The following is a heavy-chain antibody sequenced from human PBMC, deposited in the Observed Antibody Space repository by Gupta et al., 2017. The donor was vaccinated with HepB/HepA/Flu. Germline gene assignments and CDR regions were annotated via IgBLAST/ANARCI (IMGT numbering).Heavy chain of an antibody. D-gene: IGHD3-9*01. Sequence: QVQLVESGGGLVKPGGSLRLSCAASGFTFSDYYMSWIRQAPGKGLEWVSYISSSGSTIYYADSVKGRFTISRDNAKNSLYLQMNSLRAEDTAVYYCARVPPCRLRYFDWLRHCYYMDVWGKGTTVTVSS. V-gene: IGHV3-11*04. CDR3: ARVPPCRLRYFDWLRHCYYMDV. J-gene: IGHJ6*03. CDR1: GFTFSDYY. CDR2: ISSSGSTI.